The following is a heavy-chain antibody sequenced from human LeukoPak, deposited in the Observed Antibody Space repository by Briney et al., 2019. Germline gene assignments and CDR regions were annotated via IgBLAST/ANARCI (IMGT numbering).Heavy chain of an antibody. CDR2: IYHSGST. CDR3: ARDLRGYAY. V-gene: IGHV4-4*02. J-gene: IGHJ4*02. D-gene: IGHD5-12*01. CDR1: GDSISSNNW. Sequence: SETLSLTCAVSGDSISSNNWWSWVRQPPGKGLEWIGEIYHSGSTNYNPSLKSRVTISVDKPKNQFSLKLSSVTAADTAVYYCARDLRGYAYWGQGTLVTVSS.